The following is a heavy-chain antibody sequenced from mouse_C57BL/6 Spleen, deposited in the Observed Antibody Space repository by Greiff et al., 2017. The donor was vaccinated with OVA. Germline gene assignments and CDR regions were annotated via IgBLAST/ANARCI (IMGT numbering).Heavy chain of an antibody. D-gene: IGHD2-5*01. Sequence: QVQLQQPGAELVKPGASVKLSCKASGYTFTSYWMQWVKQRPGKGLEWIGEIDPSDSYTNYNQKFKGKATLTVDTSSSIAYMQLSSLTSEDSAVYYCARKGYYSNYYWYFDVWGTGTTVTVSS. CDR3: ARKGYYSNYYWYFDV. J-gene: IGHJ1*03. CDR1: GYTFTSYW. CDR2: IDPSDSYT. V-gene: IGHV1-50*01.